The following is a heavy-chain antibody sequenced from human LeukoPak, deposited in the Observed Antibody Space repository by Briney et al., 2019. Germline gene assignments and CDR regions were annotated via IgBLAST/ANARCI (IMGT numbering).Heavy chain of an antibody. V-gene: IGHV4-39*07. CDR1: GGSISSSSYY. D-gene: IGHD3-22*01. J-gene: IGHJ4*02. CDR2: IYYSGST. Sequence: SETLSLTCTVSGGSISSSSYYWGWIRQPPGKGLEWIGSIYYSGSTYYNPSLKSRVTISVDTSKNQFSLKLSSVTAADTAVYYCASFYDSSGYYQGSEDYWGQGTLVTVSS. CDR3: ASFYDSSGYYQGSEDY.